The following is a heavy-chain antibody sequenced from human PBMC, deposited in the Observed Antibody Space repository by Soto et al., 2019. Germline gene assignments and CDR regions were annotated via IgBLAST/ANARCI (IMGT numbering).Heavy chain of an antibody. CDR3: ARHGFYGDYSSNYFDP. D-gene: IGHD4-17*01. CDR1: GYSFTNYW. V-gene: IGHV5-51*01. Sequence: GESLKISCKGSGYSFTNYWIAWVRQMPGKGLEYMGIIYPSDSDTRYSPSFQGQVTVSADKSISTAYLQWSSLKASDTAIYYCARHGFYGDYSSNYFDPWGQGTLVTVSS. CDR2: IYPSDSDT. J-gene: IGHJ5*02.